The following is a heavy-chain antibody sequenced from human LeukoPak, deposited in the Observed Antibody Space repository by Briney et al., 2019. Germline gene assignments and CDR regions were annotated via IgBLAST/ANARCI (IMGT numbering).Heavy chain of an antibody. CDR1: GFTFSSYG. V-gene: IGHV3-30*02. CDR2: IRYDGSNK. CDR3: AKDRYYYGSGSYCNFDY. Sequence: GGSLRLSCAASGFTFSSYGTHWVRQAPGKGLEWVAFIRYDGSNKYYADSVKGRFTISRDNSKNTLYLQMNSLRAEDTAVYYCAKDRYYYGSGSYCNFDYWGQGTLVTVSS. D-gene: IGHD3-10*01. J-gene: IGHJ4*02.